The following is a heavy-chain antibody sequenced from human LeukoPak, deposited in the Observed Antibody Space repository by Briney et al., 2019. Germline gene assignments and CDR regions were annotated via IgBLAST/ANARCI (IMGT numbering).Heavy chain of an antibody. J-gene: IGHJ4*02. CDR3: ARGSSYQPSFDY. Sequence: GGSLRLSCAASGFTVSSNYMSWVRQAPGKGLEWVSVIYSGGSTYYADSVKGRFTISRDNSKNTLYLQMNSLRAEDTAVYYCARGSSYQPSFDYWGPGTLVTVSS. CDR2: IYSGGST. D-gene: IGHD2-2*01. V-gene: IGHV3-66*01. CDR1: GFTVSSNY.